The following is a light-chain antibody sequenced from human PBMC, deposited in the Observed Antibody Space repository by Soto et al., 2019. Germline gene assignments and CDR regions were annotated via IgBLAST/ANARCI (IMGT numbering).Light chain of an antibody. CDR3: QQYNNWLT. Sequence: MTQSPSTLSASVGDRVTITCRASQSISSNLAWYQQKPGQAPRLLIYGASTRATGIPARFSGSGSGTEFTLTISSLQSEDFAVYYCQQYNNWLTFGQGTKV. V-gene: IGKV3-15*01. J-gene: IGKJ1*01. CDR1: QSISSN. CDR2: GAS.